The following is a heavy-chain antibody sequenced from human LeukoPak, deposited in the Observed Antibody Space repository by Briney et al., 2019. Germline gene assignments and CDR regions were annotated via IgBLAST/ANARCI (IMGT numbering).Heavy chain of an antibody. J-gene: IGHJ3*02. CDR3: ARDSGLDAFDI. D-gene: IGHD3-22*01. CDR2: IYYSGST. V-gene: IGHV4-39*07. Sequence: SETLSLTCTVSGGSISTSNYYWGWIRQPPGNELEWIGSIYYSGSTYYNPSLKSRVTISVDTSKNQFSLKLSSVTAADTAVYYCARDSGLDAFDIWGQGTMVTVSS. CDR1: GGSISTSNYY.